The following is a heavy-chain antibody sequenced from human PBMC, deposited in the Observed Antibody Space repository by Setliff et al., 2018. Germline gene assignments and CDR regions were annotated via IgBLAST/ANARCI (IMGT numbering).Heavy chain of an antibody. CDR3: ARDRYYNSWSGTSITAPHDAFDI. Sequence: ASVKVSCKASGYTFTSYGISWVRQAPGQGLEWMGWISAYNGNTNYAQKLQGRVTMTTDTSTSTAYMELRSLRSDDTAVYYYARDRYYNSWSGTSITAPHDAFDIWGQGTMVTVS. J-gene: IGHJ3*02. V-gene: IGHV1-18*01. CDR1: GYTFTSYG. CDR2: ISAYNGNT. D-gene: IGHD3-3*01.